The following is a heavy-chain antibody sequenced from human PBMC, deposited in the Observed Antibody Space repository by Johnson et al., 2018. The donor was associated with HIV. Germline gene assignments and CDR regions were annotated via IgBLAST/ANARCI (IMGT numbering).Heavy chain of an antibody. D-gene: IGHD6-19*01. CDR3: AILLGQWGGVFDI. CDR1: GFTFSDFY. J-gene: IGHJ3*02. V-gene: IGHV3-11*04. CDR2: ISGSGRSI. Sequence: QVQLVESGGGLVKPGGSLRLSCAVSGFTFSDFYMSWIRQAPGKGLEWVSYISGSGRSIYYADSLKGRFSISRDNSKNTLYLQMSSLRVDDTAVYYCAILLGQWGGVFDIWGQGTMVTVSS.